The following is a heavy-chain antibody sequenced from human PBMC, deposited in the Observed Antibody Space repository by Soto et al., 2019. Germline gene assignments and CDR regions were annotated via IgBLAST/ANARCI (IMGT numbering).Heavy chain of an antibody. D-gene: IGHD3-22*01. Sequence: GASVKVSCKASGGTFSSYAISWVRQAPGQGLEWMGGIIPIFGTANYAQKFQGRVTITVDESTSTAYMELSSLRSEDTAVYYCARVGTYYYDSSGYLPLDYWGQGTLVTVSS. CDR3: ARVGTYYYDSSGYLPLDY. J-gene: IGHJ4*02. CDR1: GGTFSSYA. V-gene: IGHV1-69*13. CDR2: IIPIFGTA.